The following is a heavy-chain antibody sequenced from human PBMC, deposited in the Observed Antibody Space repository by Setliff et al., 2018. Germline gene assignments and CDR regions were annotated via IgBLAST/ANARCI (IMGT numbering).Heavy chain of an antibody. D-gene: IGHD6-13*01. J-gene: IGHJ4*02. CDR2: IFSNDEK. CDR3: ARKSASSSHFDY. Sequence: SGPTLVNPTEMRTLTCTVSGFSLSNARMGVSWIRQPPGKALEWLAHIFSNDEKSYSASLKTRLTISKDTSKKQVVLTMTNMDPVDTATYYCARKSASSSHFDYWGPGTLVTVSS. CDR1: GFSLSNARMG. V-gene: IGHV2-26*01.